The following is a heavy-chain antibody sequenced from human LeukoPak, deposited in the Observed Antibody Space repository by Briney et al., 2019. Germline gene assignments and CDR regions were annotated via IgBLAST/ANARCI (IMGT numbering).Heavy chain of an antibody. CDR1: GYTFTGYY. Sequence: EASVKVSCKASGYTFTGYYMHWVRQAPGQGLEWMGRINPNSGGTNYAQKFQGRVTMTRDTSISTAYMELSRLRSDDTAVYYCARDIVVVVAATQGGDWFDPWGQGTLVTVSS. D-gene: IGHD2-15*01. V-gene: IGHV1-2*06. CDR2: INPNSGGT. J-gene: IGHJ5*02. CDR3: ARDIVVVVAATQGGDWFDP.